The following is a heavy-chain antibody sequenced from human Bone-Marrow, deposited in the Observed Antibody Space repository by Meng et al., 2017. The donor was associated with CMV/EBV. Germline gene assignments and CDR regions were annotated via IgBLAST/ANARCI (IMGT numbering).Heavy chain of an antibody. V-gene: IGHV3-23*01. CDR2: ISGGGGST. Sequence: GESLKISCAASGFTYSSYAMNWVRQAPGEGLEWVSSISGGGGSTYYADSVKGRFTISRDNSKNTLYLQMNSLRTEDTALYYCAKDRSEGGYNNHFDDWGQGTLVTGSS. J-gene: IGHJ4*02. CDR1: GFTYSSYA. D-gene: IGHD5-24*01. CDR3: AKDRSEGGYNNHFDD.